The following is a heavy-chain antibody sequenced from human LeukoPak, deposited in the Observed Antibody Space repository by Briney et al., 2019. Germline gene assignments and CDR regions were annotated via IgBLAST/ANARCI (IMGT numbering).Heavy chain of an antibody. CDR2: ISWNSGSI. V-gene: IGHV3-9*01. Sequence: GGSLRLSCAASGFTFDDYAMHWVRQAPGKGLEWVSGISWNSGSIGYADSVKGRFTISRDNSKNSLYLQMNSLRAEDTALYYCAKGLEREYYYYYYGMDVWGKGTTVTVSS. CDR3: AKGLEREYYYYYYGMDV. J-gene: IGHJ6*04. CDR1: GFTFDDYA. D-gene: IGHD1-1*01.